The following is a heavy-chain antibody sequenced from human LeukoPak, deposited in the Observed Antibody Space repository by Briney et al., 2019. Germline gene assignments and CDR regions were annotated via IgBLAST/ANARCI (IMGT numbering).Heavy chain of an antibody. D-gene: IGHD5-12*01. CDR3: ARGRRKAIDY. J-gene: IGHJ4*02. V-gene: IGHV4-34*01. CDR2: INHSGST. CDR1: GGSFSGYY. Sequence: PSETLSLTCAVYGGSFSGYYWSWIRQPPGKGLEWIGEINHSGSTNYNPSLKSRVTISVDTSKNQFSLKLSSVTAADTAVYYCARGRRKAIDYWGQGTLVTVSS.